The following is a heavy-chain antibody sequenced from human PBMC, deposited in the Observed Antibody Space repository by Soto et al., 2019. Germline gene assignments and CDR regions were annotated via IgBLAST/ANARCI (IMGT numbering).Heavy chain of an antibody. CDR3: ARGSSSYYDYGMDV. CDR2: IYDSGST. V-gene: IGHV4-30-2*01. D-gene: IGHD6-6*01. CDR1: GDSISRGGYS. Sequence: SETLSLTCVVSGDSISRGGYSWTWIRQPPGKALEWIGNIYDSGSTSYNPSLKSRVTISVDRSKNQFSLKLTSVTAADTAVYFCARGSSSYYDYGMDVWGQGTTVTVSS. J-gene: IGHJ6*02.